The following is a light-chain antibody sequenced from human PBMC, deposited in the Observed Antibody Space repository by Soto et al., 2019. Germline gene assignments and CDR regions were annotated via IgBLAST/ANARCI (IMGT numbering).Light chain of an antibody. CDR1: QSVLYSSTNRNY. V-gene: IGKV4-1*01. J-gene: IGKJ4*01. Sequence: DIVMTQSPDSLAVSLGERASINCSSSQSVLYSSTNRNYLAWYQQKPGQPPKLLIYWASTRESGVPDRFSGSGSGTDFTLSISSMQTEDVAVYFCQQFYSPPLTLGGGTKVDIK. CDR2: WAS. CDR3: QQFYSPPLT.